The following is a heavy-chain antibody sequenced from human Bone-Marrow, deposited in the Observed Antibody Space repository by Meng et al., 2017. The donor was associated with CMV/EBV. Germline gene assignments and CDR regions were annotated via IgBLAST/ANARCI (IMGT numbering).Heavy chain of an antibody. Sequence: SGRAFGVYWLSRARRHPGKWLEWIGQINHTGSTDHNPPRKGRVTIEVDTCKNHIYLRRRTVNAADTDVYYSARGAIRGLVLRNWLEPWGQGTLVTVSS. CDR2: INHTGST. D-gene: IGHD2-8*01. J-gene: IGHJ5*02. CDR1: GRAFGVYW. CDR3: ARGAIRGLVLRNWLEP. V-gene: IGHV4-34*01.